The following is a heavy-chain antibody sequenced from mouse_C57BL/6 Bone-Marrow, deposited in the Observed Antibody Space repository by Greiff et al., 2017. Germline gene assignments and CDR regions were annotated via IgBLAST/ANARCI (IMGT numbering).Heavy chain of an antibody. CDR2: IWSGGST. CDR1: GFSLTSSG. Sequence: QVQLQQSGPGLVQPSQSLSITCTVSGFSLTSSGVHWVRQSPGKGLEWLGVIWSGGSTDYNAAFISRLSISKDNSKSQVFFKMNSLQADDTAIYYCAYYGSSDVYAMDYWGQGTSVTVSA. CDR3: AYYGSSDVYAMDY. D-gene: IGHD1-1*01. V-gene: IGHV2-2*01. J-gene: IGHJ4*01.